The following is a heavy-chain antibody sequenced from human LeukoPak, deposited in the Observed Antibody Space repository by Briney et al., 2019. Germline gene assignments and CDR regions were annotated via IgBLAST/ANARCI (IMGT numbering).Heavy chain of an antibody. V-gene: IGHV1-18*01. Sequence: ASVKVSCKASGYTFTSYGISWVRQAPGQVLEWMGWISAYNGNTNYAQKLQGRVTMTTDTSTSTAYMELRSLRSDDTAVYYCARDYLVRGVSHYWGQGTLVTVSS. CDR2: ISAYNGNT. CDR1: GYTFTSYG. D-gene: IGHD3-10*01. J-gene: IGHJ4*02. CDR3: ARDYLVRGVSHY.